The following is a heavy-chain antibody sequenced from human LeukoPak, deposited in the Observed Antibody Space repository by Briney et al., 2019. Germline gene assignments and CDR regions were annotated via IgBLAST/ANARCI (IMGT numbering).Heavy chain of an antibody. J-gene: IGHJ6*02. Sequence: SETLSLTCTVSGGSISSYYWSWIRQSAGKGLEWIGRIYTSGSTNYNPSLKSRVTMSVDTSKNQFSLKLSSVTAADTAVYYCARDYGGSYLLSYGMDVWGQGTTVTVSS. D-gene: IGHD1-26*01. CDR2: IYTSGST. CDR3: ARDYGGSYLLSYGMDV. CDR1: GGSISSYY. V-gene: IGHV4-4*07.